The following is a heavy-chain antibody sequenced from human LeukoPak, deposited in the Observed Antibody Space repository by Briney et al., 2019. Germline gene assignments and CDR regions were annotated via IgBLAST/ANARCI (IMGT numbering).Heavy chain of an antibody. V-gene: IGHV3-48*04. CDR2: ISSSSSTI. Sequence: GGSLRLSCADSGFTFSNYSMNWVRQAPGKGLEWVSYISSSSSTIYYADSVKGRFTISRDNAKNSLYLQMSSLRVEDTAVYYCARDRMWGVESEDYWGQGTLVTVSS. D-gene: IGHD3-10*01. J-gene: IGHJ4*02. CDR3: ARDRMWGVESEDY. CDR1: GFTFSNYS.